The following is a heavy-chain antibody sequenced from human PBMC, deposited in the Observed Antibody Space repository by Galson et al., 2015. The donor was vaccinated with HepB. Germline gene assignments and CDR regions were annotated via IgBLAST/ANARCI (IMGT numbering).Heavy chain of an antibody. CDR1: GYTFTSYH. Sequence: SVKVSCKASGYTFTSYHMHWVRQAPGQGLEWMGIINPSGGSTSYAQKFQGRVTMTRDTSTSTVYMELSSLRSEDTAVYYCARDIRAAAGLYYYYGMDVWGQGTTVTVSS. D-gene: IGHD6-13*01. CDR2: INPSGGST. CDR3: ARDIRAAAGLYYYYGMDV. V-gene: IGHV1-46*01. J-gene: IGHJ6*02.